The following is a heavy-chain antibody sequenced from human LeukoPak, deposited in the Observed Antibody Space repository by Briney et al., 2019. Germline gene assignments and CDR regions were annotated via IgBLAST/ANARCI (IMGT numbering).Heavy chain of an antibody. V-gene: IGHV3-74*01. CDR1: GFTFSSYW. D-gene: IGHD5-18*01. J-gene: IGHJ4*02. Sequence: PGGSLRLSCAASGFTFSSYWMHWVRQAPGKGLVWVSRINSDGSSTSYADSVKGRFTISRDNAKNTLYLQMNSLRAEDTAVYYCAESGYSYGNYFDYWGQGTLVTVSS. CDR2: INSDGSST. CDR3: AESGYSYGNYFDY.